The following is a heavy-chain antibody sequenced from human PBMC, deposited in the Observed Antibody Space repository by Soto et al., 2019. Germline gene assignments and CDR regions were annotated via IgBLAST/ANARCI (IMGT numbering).Heavy chain of an antibody. CDR2: IDPSDSYT. V-gene: IGHV5-10-1*01. Sequence: EVQLVQSGAEVKKPGESLRISCKGSGYSFTSYWISWVRQMPGKGLEWMGRIDPSDSYTNYSPSFQGHVTISADKSISTANLQLSSLKASDTAMYYCARTSMQSRGYSYGHGGMDVWGQGTTVTVSS. D-gene: IGHD5-18*01. CDR1: GYSFTSYW. J-gene: IGHJ6*02. CDR3: ARTSMQSRGYSYGHGGMDV.